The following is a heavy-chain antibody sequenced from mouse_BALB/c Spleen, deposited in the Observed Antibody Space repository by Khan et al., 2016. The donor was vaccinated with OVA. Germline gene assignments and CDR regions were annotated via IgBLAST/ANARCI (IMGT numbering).Heavy chain of an antibody. J-gene: IGHJ3*01. CDR2: ISSTGTYT. CDR3: TRPSYYGNPWFTY. Sequence: EVELVEFGGGLVKPGGSLKLSCEVSGFAFNSYDMSWVRQTPEKRLEWVATISSTGTYTYYPDSVKGRFTISRDTARNTLYLQMSSLRSEDTALYYCTRPSYYGNPWFTYWGQGTLVTVSA. V-gene: IGHV5-9*02. CDR1: GFAFNSYD. D-gene: IGHD2-10*01.